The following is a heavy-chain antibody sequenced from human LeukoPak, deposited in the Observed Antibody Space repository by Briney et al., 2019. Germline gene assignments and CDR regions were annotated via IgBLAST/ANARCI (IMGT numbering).Heavy chain of an antibody. CDR2: IRNDGRDK. J-gene: IGHJ4*02. CDR1: GFTFNIYG. Sequence: SGGSLRLSCAASGFTFNIYGMHWVRQAPGKGLEWVAFIRNDGRDKYYVDSVKGRFTISRDNSRNTLYLQMNSLKTEDTAVYYCAKDVAQYFDYWGQGTLVTVSS. V-gene: IGHV3-30*02. CDR3: AKDVAQYFDY.